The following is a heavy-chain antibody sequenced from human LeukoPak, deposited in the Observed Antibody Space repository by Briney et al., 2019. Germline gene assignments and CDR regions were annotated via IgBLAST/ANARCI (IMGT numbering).Heavy chain of an antibody. CDR2: INTDGSTI. CDR1: GFTFSDYW. Sequence: GGSLSLSCAASGFTFSDYWLHWVRQAPGKGLVWGSRINTDGSTINYAGSVKGRFTISRDNSKNTLYLQMNSLRAEDTAVYYCATYRQVLLPFESWGQGTLVTVSS. CDR3: ATYRQVLLPFES. J-gene: IGHJ4*02. V-gene: IGHV3-74*01. D-gene: IGHD2-8*02.